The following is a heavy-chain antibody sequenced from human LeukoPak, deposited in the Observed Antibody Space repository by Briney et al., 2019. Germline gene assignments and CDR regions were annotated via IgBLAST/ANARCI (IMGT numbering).Heavy chain of an antibody. CDR1: GFTFSRFG. CDR2: IRYDGSDK. Sequence: QPGRSLRLSCAASGFTFSRFGMHWVRQAPGKGLEWVALIRYDGSDKYYADSVKGRFIISRDNSKNTLYLQMNSLRVEDTAVYYCAKGDGYYYYGMDVWGQGTTVTVSS. V-gene: IGHV3-30*02. CDR3: AKGDGYYYYGMDV. J-gene: IGHJ6*02.